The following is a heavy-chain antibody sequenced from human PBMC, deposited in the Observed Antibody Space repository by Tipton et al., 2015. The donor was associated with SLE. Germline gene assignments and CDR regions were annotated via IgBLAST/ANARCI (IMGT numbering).Heavy chain of an antibody. Sequence: AVSGFTVSSNYMSWVRQAPGKGLEWVSVIYSGGSTYYADSVKGRFTISRDNSKNTLYLQMNSLRAEDTAVYYCAKALTMIDAFDIWGQGTMVTVSS. CDR2: IYSGGST. D-gene: IGHD3-22*01. J-gene: IGHJ3*02. CDR3: AKALTMIDAFDI. V-gene: IGHV3-66*02. CDR1: GFTVSSNY.